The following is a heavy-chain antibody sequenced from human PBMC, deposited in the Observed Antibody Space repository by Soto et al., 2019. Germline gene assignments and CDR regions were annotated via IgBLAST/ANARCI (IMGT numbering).Heavy chain of an antibody. V-gene: IGHV3-49*03. CDR3: TRVGYYDSSGYYWEGY. CDR2: IRSKAYGGTT. J-gene: IGHJ4*02. CDR1: GFTFGDYA. Sequence: EVPLVESGGGLVQPGRSLRLSCTASGFTFGDYAMSWFRQAPGKGLEWVGFIRSKAYGGTTEYAASVKGRFTISRDDSKSIAYLQMNSLKTEDTAVYYCTRVGYYDSSGYYWEGYWGQGTLVTVSS. D-gene: IGHD3-22*01.